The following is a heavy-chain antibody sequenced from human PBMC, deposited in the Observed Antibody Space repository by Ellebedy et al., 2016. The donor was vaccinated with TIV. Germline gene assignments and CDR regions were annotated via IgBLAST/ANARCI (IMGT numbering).Heavy chain of an antibody. CDR2: IYSGGGT. J-gene: IGHJ4*02. CDR3: AREDYGDY. CDR1: GFIVSSNY. Sequence: GESLKISCAASGFIVSSNYMSWVRQAPGKGLEWVSIIYSGGGTYYADSVKGRFTISRDNSKNTLYLQMNSLRAEDTAVYYCAREDYGDYWGQGTLVTVSS. D-gene: IGHD4-17*01. V-gene: IGHV3-66*01.